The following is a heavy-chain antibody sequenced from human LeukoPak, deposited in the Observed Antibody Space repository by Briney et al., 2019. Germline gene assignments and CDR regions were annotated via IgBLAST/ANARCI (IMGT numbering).Heavy chain of an antibody. CDR1: GYSISSDYY. V-gene: IGHV4-38-2*02. CDR2: INHSGRT. Sequence: SETLSLTCTVSGYSISSDYYWGWIRQPPGKGLEWIGEINHSGRTNYNPSLKSRVTISVDTSKNQFSLKLSSVTAADTAVYYCAGQNYGAAPLRYWGQGTLVTVSS. CDR3: AGQNYGAAPLRY. J-gene: IGHJ4*02. D-gene: IGHD4/OR15-4a*01.